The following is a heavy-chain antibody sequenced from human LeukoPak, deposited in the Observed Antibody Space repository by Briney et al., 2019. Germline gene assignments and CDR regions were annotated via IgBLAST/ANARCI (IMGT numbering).Heavy chain of an antibody. CDR2: INHSGST. D-gene: IGHD6-13*01. Sequence: PSETLSLTCAVYGGSFSGYYWSWIRQPPGKGLEWIGEINHSGSTNYNPSLKSRVTIPVDTSKHQFSLKLSSVTAADTAVYYCAKSRGQLVPDYFQHWGQGTLVTVSS. V-gene: IGHV4-34*01. CDR1: GGSFSGYY. CDR3: AKSRGQLVPDYFQH. J-gene: IGHJ1*01.